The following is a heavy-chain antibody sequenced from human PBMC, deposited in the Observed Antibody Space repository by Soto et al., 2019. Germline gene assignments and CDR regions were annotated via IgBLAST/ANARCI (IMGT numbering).Heavy chain of an antibody. D-gene: IGHD3-9*01. CDR1: GGSISSYY. Sequence: KPSETLSLTCTVSGGSISSYYWNWIRQPPGKGLEWIGYIYYSGSTKYNPSLKGRVTISVDTSKNQFSLKLSSVTAADTAVYYCARHRLANWSHPPGPATLVTVSS. CDR3: ARHRLANWSHP. J-gene: IGHJ5*02. CDR2: IYYSGST. V-gene: IGHV4-59*01.